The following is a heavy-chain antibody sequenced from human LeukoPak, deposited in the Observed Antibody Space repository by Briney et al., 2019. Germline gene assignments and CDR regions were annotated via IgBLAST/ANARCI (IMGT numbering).Heavy chain of an antibody. D-gene: IGHD3-22*01. V-gene: IGHV3-48*01. CDR2: ISRDSTTI. Sequence: GGSLRLSCAASGFTFSSFHINWVRQAPGKGLEWLSYISRDSTTIYYADSVKGRFTISRDNAKNSLYLQINSLRAEDTAVYHCATDYYDSSGYYTGSYWGQGTLVTVSS. CDR1: GFTFSSFH. J-gene: IGHJ4*02. CDR3: ATDYYDSSGYYTGSY.